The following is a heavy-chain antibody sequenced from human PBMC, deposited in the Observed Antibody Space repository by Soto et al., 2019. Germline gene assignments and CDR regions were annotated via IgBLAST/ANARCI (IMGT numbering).Heavy chain of an antibody. Sequence: PGGSQRLPYAASGCNFSDYYISWIRQAPGKGLEWVSYISSSGSTIYYADSVKGRFTISRDNAKNSLYLQMNSLRAEDTAVYYCARVHFSAFDIWGQGTMVTVSS. V-gene: IGHV3-11*01. CDR1: GCNFSDYY. CDR3: ARVHFSAFDI. J-gene: IGHJ3*02. CDR2: ISSSGSTI.